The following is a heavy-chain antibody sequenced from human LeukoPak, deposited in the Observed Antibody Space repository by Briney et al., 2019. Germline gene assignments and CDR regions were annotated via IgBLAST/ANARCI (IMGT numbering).Heavy chain of an antibody. CDR1: GYSFTSYW. J-gene: IGHJ6*02. CDR3: ASPIAVAGYGMDV. D-gene: IGHD6-19*01. V-gene: IGHV5-51*01. CDR2: IYPGDSDT. Sequence: GESLKISCKGSGYSFTSYWIGWVRQMPGKGLEWMGIIYPGDSDTRYSPSFQGQVTISADKSISTAYLQWSSLKASDTAMYYCASPIAVAGYGMDVWGQGTTVTVSS.